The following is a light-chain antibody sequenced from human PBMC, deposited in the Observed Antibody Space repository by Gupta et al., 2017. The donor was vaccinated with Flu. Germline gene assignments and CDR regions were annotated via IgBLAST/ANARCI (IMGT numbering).Light chain of an antibody. CDR2: EVS. CDR3: SSFSSSSTLV. J-gene: IGLJ3*02. V-gene: IGLV2-14*01. Sequence: PVLTHPASLPASPGPSITISCPGTSSDVGDYNYVSWYQQHPAKAPKVMIYEVSHRPSGVSDRFSGSRSGNTAYLTISGLQADDEADYFCSSFSSSSTLVFGGGTKLTVL. CDR1: SSDVGDYNY.